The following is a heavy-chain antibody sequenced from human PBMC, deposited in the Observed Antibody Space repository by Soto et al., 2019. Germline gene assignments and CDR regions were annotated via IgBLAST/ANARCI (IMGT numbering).Heavy chain of an antibody. CDR2: LGAYNGNT. J-gene: IGHJ4*02. CDR3: ARDVGHYFDGSGYKIFFDY. Sequence: QVQLVQSGAEVKKPGASVKVSWKVSGYTFTNYGISWVRQAPGQGLEWMGWLGAYNGNTNYAQKLRDRVTMTTDTSTSTAYMELRSLRSDDTAVYYCARDVGHYFDGSGYKIFFDYWGQGTLVTISS. CDR1: GYTFTNYG. D-gene: IGHD3-22*01. V-gene: IGHV1-18*01.